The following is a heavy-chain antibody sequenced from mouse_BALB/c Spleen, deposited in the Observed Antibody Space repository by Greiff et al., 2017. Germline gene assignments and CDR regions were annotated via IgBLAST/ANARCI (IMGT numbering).Heavy chain of an antibody. CDR3: AREGNYVGFAY. J-gene: IGHJ3*01. V-gene: IGHV5-6-3*01. CDR1: GFTFSSYG. D-gene: IGHD2-1*01. CDR2: INSNGGST. Sequence: EVKLMESGGGLVQPGGSLKLSCAASGFTFSSYGMSWVRQTPDKRLELVATINSNGGSTYYPDSVKGRFTISRDNAKNTLYLQMSSLKSEDTAMYYCAREGNYVGFAYWGQGTLVTVSA.